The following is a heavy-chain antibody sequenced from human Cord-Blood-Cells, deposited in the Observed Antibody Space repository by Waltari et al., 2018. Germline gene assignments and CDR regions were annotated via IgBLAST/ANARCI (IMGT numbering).Heavy chain of an antibody. D-gene: IGHD6-6*01. V-gene: IGHV4-39*01. CDR1: GGPISSSSYY. CDR2: IYYSGNT. J-gene: IGHJ3*02. CDR3: ARQVYSSSAGAFDI. Sequence: QLQLQESGSGLVKPSATLSLTCTVSGGPISSSSYYWGWIRQPPGKGLEWIGSIYYSGNTYYNPSVKSRVTISVDTSKNQFSLKLSSVTTADTAVYYCARQVYSSSAGAFDIWGQGTMVTVSS.